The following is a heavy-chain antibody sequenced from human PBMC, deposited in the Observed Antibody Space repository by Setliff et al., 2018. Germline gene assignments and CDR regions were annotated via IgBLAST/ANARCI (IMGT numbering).Heavy chain of an antibody. V-gene: IGHV4-34*01. Sequence: SETLSLTCAVYGGSFSGYYWSWIRQPPGKGLEWIGEINHSGSTNYNPSLKSRVTISVDTSKNRFSLKLSSVTAADTAVYYCARVDNFWSGPIDYWGQGTLVPVSS. J-gene: IGHJ4*02. CDR2: INHSGST. D-gene: IGHD3-3*01. CDR3: ARVDNFWSGPIDY. CDR1: GGSFSGYY.